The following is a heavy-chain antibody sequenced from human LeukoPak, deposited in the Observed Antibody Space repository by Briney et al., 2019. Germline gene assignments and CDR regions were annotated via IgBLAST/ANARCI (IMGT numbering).Heavy chain of an antibody. V-gene: IGHV3-21*01. J-gene: IGHJ3*02. D-gene: IGHD2-2*01. CDR2: ISSTSTYI. CDR3: ARVLGGYCSGTLCAFDI. Sequence: GGSLRLSCAASGFTFSSYSMIWVRQASGKGLEWVSSISSTSTYIYYADSVKGRFPISRDNAKNSLNLQMNSLRAEDTAVYYCARVLGGYCSGTLCAFDIWGQGTMVTVSS. CDR1: GFTFSSYS.